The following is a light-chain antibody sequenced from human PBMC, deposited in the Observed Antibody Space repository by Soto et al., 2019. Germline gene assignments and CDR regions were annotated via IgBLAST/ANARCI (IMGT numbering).Light chain of an antibody. J-gene: IGKJ1*01. CDR1: QSVSSN. CDR3: QQYNNWPPT. CDR2: GAS. Sequence: EVMMTQSPATLSVPTGERASLSCRASQSVSSNLAWYQQKPGQAPRLLIYGASTRATGIPARFSGSGSGTEFTLTISSLQSEDFAVYYCQQYNNWPPTFGQGTKVDNK. V-gene: IGKV3-15*01.